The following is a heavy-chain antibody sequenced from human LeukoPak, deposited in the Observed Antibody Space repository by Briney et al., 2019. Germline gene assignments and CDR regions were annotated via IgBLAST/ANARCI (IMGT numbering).Heavy chain of an antibody. CDR2: ISSSGGST. V-gene: IGHV3-23*01. CDR1: GFTFSSAA. D-gene: IGHD1-14*01. J-gene: IGHJ6*02. Sequence: GGSLRLSCAASGFTFSSAAMSWVRQAPGKGLEWVSIISSSGGSTYYADSVKGRFIISRDNSKNTLYLQMNSLRAEDTAVYYCARGSRKDGMDVWGQGATVTVSS. CDR3: ARGSRKDGMDV.